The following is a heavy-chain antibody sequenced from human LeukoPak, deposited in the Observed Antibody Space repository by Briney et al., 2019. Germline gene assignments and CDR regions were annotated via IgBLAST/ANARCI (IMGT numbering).Heavy chain of an antibody. CDR2: IYYSGGT. CDR1: GGSISSYY. J-gene: IGHJ5*02. D-gene: IGHD3-10*01. Sequence: SETLSLTCTVSGGSISSYYWSWIRQPPGKGLEWIGYIYYSGGTNYNPSLNSRVTISLDTSKNRFSLKLTSVTAADTAVYYCAREGYGSRSRDNWLDPWGQGTLVTVSS. CDR3: AREGYGSRSRDNWLDP. V-gene: IGHV4-59*12.